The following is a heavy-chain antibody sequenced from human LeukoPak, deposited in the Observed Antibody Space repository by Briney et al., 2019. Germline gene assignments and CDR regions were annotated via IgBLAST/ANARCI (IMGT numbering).Heavy chain of an antibody. CDR3: ARGLHCSSTSCYYWYFDL. V-gene: IGHV1-2*02. CDR2: INPNSGGT. Sequence: ASVKVSCKASGYTFTGYYMHWVRQAPGQGLEWMGWINPNSGGTIYAQKFQGRVTMTRDTSTSTAYMELRSLRSDDTAVYYCARGLHCSSTSCYYWYFDLWGRGTLVTVSS. CDR1: GYTFTGYY. J-gene: IGHJ2*01. D-gene: IGHD2-2*01.